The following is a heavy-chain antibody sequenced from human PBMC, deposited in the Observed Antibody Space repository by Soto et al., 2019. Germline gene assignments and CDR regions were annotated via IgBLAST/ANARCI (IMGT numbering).Heavy chain of an antibody. D-gene: IGHD6-19*01. CDR3: ARDKDRQQLGWNYYSLLDV. V-gene: IGHV1-69*12. Sequence: QVQLVQSGAEVKKPGSSVKVSCNSSGGTFSTSAISWVRQAPGQGLEWVGGIMPVFPTPDYAQKFQGRVTITADESTTTTYLELTGLRPDDTAVYYCARDKDRQQLGWNYYSLLDVWGQGTAITVSS. CDR2: IMPVFPTP. J-gene: IGHJ6*03. CDR1: GGTFSTSA.